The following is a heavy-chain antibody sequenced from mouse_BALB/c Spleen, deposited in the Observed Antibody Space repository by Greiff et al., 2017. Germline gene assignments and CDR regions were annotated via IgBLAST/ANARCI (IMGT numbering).Heavy chain of an antibody. J-gene: IGHJ1*01. CDR1: GFNINDSY. D-gene: IGHD2-13*01. V-gene: IGHV14-3*02. CDR3: ASTGGVYEYFDV. CDR2: IDPANGNT. Sequence: VQLQQSGAELVKPGASVKLSCTASGFNINDSYMHWVKQRPEQGLEWIGRIDPANGNTKYDPKFQGKATITADTSSNTAYLQLSSLTSEDTAVYFCASTGGVYEYFDVWGAGTTVTVSS.